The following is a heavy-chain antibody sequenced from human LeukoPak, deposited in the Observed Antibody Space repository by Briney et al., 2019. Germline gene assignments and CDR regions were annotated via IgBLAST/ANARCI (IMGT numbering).Heavy chain of an antibody. CDR3: AKDLRAIVGATEDY. Sequence: ASVKVSCKASGYTFTSYGISWVRQAPGKGLEWMGWISGYNGNTNYAQKLQGRVTMTRDMSTSTVYMELSSLRAEDTAVYYCAKDLRAIVGATEDYWGQGTLVTVSS. CDR2: ISGYNGNT. J-gene: IGHJ4*02. D-gene: IGHD1-26*01. V-gene: IGHV1-18*01. CDR1: GYTFTSYG.